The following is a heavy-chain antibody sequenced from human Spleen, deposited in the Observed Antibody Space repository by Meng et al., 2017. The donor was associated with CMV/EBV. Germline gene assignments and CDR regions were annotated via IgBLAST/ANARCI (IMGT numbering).Heavy chain of an antibody. CDR3: ARSGGTATGII. CDR2: TYYRSKWYN. J-gene: IGHJ4*02. D-gene: IGHD6-25*01. Sequence: SQTLSLTCAISGDSVSSNSVVWNWIRQSPSRGLEWLARTYYRSKWYNDYAVSVKGRITINPDTSKNQFSLQLKFVTPEDTAVYYCARSGGTATGIIWGQGTLVTVSS. V-gene: IGHV6-1*01. CDR1: GDSVSSNSVV.